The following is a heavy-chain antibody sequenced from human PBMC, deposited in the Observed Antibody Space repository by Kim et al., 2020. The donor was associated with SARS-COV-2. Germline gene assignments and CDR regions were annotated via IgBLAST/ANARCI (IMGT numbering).Heavy chain of an antibody. CDR1: GFTFSSYG. CDR2: IWYDGSNK. D-gene: IGHD2-21*02. J-gene: IGHJ6*02. CDR3: ARDLNGDASYYYYGMDV. V-gene: IGHV3-33*01. Sequence: GGSLRLSCAASGFTFSSYGMHWVRQAPGKGLEWVAVIWYDGSNKYYADSVKGRFTISRDNSKNTLYLQMNSLRAEDTAVYYCARDLNGDASYYYYGMDVWGQGTTVTVSS.